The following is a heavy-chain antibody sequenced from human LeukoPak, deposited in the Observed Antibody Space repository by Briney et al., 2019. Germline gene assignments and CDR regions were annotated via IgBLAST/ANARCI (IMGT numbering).Heavy chain of an antibody. V-gene: IGHV3-48*04. CDR3: AREGSFEYYYGSGSYEAFDI. D-gene: IGHD3-10*01. J-gene: IGHJ3*02. CDR1: GFTFSSYW. CDR2: ISSSGSTI. Sequence: PGGSLRLSCAASGFTFSSYWMSWVRQAPGKGLEWVSYISSSGSTIYYADSVKGRFTISRDNAKNSLYLQMNSLRAEDTAVYYCAREGSFEYYYGSGSYEAFDIWGQGTMVTVSS.